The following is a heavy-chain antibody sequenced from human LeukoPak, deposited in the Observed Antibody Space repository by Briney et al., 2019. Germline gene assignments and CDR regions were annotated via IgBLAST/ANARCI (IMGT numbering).Heavy chain of an antibody. J-gene: IGHJ4*02. V-gene: IGHV3-48*01. CDR2: ISSSGSTK. D-gene: IGHD2-21*01. Sequence: GGSLRLSCGASGITFSSYSMNWVRQAPGKGLEWVSYISSSGSTKYYADSVKGRFTISRDNARNSLYLQMNSLRAEDTAVYFCARGGLSIVGYWGQGTLVTVSS. CDR1: GITFSSYS. CDR3: ARGGLSIVGY.